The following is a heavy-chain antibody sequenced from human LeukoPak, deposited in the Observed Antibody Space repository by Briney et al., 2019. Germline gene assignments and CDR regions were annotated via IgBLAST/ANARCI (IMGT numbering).Heavy chain of an antibody. D-gene: IGHD1-7*01. J-gene: IGHJ4*02. CDR1: GGSMNSYC. V-gene: IGHV4-4*08. CDR2: IYTSGST. Sequence: SETLSLTCTVSGGSMNSYCWNWIRQPPGKGLQWIGYIYTSGSTNYNPSLKSRVTMSVDTSKNQFSLKLSSVTAADTAVYYCAREGTGTTRAFDYWGQGTLVTVSS. CDR3: AREGTGTTRAFDY.